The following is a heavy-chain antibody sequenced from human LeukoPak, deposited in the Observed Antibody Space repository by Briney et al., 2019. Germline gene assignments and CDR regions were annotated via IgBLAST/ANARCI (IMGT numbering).Heavy chain of an antibody. Sequence: GGSLRLSCAASGFTFSSYSMNWVRQAPGKGLEWVSSISSSSGYIYYADSVKGRFTISRDNAKNSLYLQMNSLRAEDTAVYYCARDRYSSTSCPDYWGQGTLVTVSS. CDR3: ARDRYSSTSCPDY. D-gene: IGHD2-2*01. J-gene: IGHJ4*02. V-gene: IGHV3-21*01. CDR1: GFTFSSYS. CDR2: ISSSSGYI.